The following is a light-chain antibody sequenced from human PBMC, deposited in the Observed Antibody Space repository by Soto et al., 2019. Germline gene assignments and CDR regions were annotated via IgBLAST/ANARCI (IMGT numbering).Light chain of an antibody. Sequence: EVVFTQSPATLSLSPGERATLSCRASRSVATYLAWYQQKPGQAPRLLIYDASSRATGIPARFSGSGSGTDFTLTISSLEPDDFAVYYCQQRSNWPPKLTFGGGTKVDIK. V-gene: IGKV3-11*01. CDR1: RSVATY. CDR2: DAS. CDR3: QQRSNWPPKLT. J-gene: IGKJ4*01.